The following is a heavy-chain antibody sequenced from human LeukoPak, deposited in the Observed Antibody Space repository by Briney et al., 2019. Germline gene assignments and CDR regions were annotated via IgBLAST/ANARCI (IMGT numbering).Heavy chain of an antibody. CDR2: VYYSGST. J-gene: IGHJ4*02. Sequence: SETLSLTCTVSGDSISGYYWSWIRQPSGKGLEWIGYVYYSGSTNYNPSLKSRVTISVDTSKNQFSLKLSSVTAADTAVYFCARHSGHEGYYFDYWGQGTLVTVSS. V-gene: IGHV4-59*08. CDR1: GDSISGYY. D-gene: IGHD1-26*01. CDR3: ARHSGHEGYYFDY.